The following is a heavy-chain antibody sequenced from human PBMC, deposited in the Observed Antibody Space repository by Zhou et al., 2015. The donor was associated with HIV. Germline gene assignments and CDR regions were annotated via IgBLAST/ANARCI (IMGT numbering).Heavy chain of an antibody. V-gene: IGHV1-69*01. Sequence: QVQLVQSGAEVKKPGSSVKVSCKASGGTFSSYAISWVRQAPGQGLEWMGGIIPIFGTANYAQKFQGRVTITADESTSTAYMELSSLRSEDTAVYYCAVNTASVLRYFVYYFDYWGQGTLVTVSS. D-gene: IGHD3-9*01. CDR1: GGTFSSYA. CDR2: IIPIFGTA. J-gene: IGHJ4*02. CDR3: AVNTASVLRYFVYYFDY.